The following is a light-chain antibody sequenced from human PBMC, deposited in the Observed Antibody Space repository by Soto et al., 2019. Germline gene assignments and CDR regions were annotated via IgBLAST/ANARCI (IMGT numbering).Light chain of an antibody. CDR2: DNT. J-gene: IGLJ1*01. CDR1: TSNVGKNY. V-gene: IGLV1-51*01. Sequence: QSVLTQPPSVSAAPGQKVTISCTGSTSNVGKNYVSWYQHLPGTAPKLLIYDNTKRHSGIPDRFSGSKSGTSATLGITGLQTGDEGDYYCGTWDGSLSAGIFGTGTKVTV. CDR3: GTWDGSLSAGI.